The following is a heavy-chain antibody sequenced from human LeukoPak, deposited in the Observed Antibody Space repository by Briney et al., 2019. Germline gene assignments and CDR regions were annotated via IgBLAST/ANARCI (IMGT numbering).Heavy chain of an antibody. CDR1: GFTFSSYV. D-gene: IGHD1-26*01. CDR3: AKSTTGVGATSFDY. J-gene: IGHJ4*02. CDR2: ISGSGGST. V-gene: IGHV3-23*01. Sequence: GGSLRLSCAASGFTFSSYVMSWVRQAPGKGLEWVSAISGSGGSTYYADSVKGRFTISRDNSKNTLYLQMNSLRAEDTAVYYCAKSTTGVGATSFDYWGQGTLVTVSS.